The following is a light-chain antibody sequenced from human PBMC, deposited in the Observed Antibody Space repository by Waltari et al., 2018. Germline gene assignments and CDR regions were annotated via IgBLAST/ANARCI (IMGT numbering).Light chain of an antibody. CDR2: AAS. CDR3: QKYNLAPRA. J-gene: IGKJ1*01. V-gene: IGKV1-27*01. CDR1: QGIRNY. Sequence: DIQMTQSPSSLSASVGDRVTITCRASQGIRNYLAWYQQKPGEAPKLLIYAASTLQSGVPSRFSGSGSGTDFTLTISSLQPEDVATYYCQKYNLAPRAFGQGTKVEIK.